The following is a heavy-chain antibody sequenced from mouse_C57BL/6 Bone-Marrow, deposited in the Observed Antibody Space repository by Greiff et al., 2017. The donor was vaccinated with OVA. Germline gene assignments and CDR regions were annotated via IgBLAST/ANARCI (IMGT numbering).Heavy chain of an antibody. CDR1: GYTFTSYW. J-gene: IGHJ4*01. V-gene: IGHV1-64*01. CDR3: ADDGYYFYAMDY. D-gene: IGHD2-3*01. Sequence: VQLQQPGAELVKPGASVKLSCKASGYTFTSYWMHWVKQRPGQGLEWIGMIHPNSGSTNYNEKFKSKATLTVDKSSSTAYMQLSSLTSEDSAVYYCADDGYYFYAMDYWGHGTSVTVSS. CDR2: IHPNSGST.